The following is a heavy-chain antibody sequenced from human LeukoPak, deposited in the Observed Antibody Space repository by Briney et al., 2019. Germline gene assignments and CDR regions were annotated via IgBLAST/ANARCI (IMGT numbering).Heavy chain of an antibody. CDR3: AKSLGANWFGP. V-gene: IGHV5-51*01. J-gene: IGHJ5*02. CDR1: GSSFTSYW. CDR2: IYPGDSDT. Sequence: HRESLKISCKGSGSSFTSYWIGWVRQLPGKGLEWMGIIYPGDSDTRYSPFFQGQVTISADKSISTAYLQWSSLKASDTAMYYCAKSLGANWFGPWGQGTLVTVSS. D-gene: IGHD3-16*01.